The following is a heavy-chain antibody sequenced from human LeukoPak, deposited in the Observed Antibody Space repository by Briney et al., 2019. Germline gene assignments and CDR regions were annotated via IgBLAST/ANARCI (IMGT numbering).Heavy chain of an antibody. CDR1: GFTFSSYA. V-gene: IGHV3-23*01. CDR3: AKDPLRFLEWLLYVGVFDY. D-gene: IGHD3-3*01. Sequence: GGSLRLSXAASGFTFSSYAMSWVRQAPGKGLEWVSAISGSGGSTYYADSVKGRFTISRDNSKNTLYLQMNSLRAEDTAVYYCAKDPLRFLEWLLYVGVFDYWGQGTLVTVSS. J-gene: IGHJ4*02. CDR2: ISGSGGST.